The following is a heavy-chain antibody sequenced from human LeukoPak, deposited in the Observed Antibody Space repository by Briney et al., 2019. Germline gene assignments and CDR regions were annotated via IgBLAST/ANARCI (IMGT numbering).Heavy chain of an antibody. D-gene: IGHD3-22*01. J-gene: IGHJ5*02. CDR3: AREKAMWDSSGYYSNWFDP. Sequence: SQTLSLTCTVSGGSISSGGYYWSWIRQHPGKGLEWIGYIYYSGSTYYNPSLKSRVTISVDTSKNQFSLKLSSVTAADTAVYYCAREKAMWDSSGYYSNWFDPWGQGTLVTVSS. CDR2: IYYSGST. CDR1: GGSISSGGYY. V-gene: IGHV4-31*03.